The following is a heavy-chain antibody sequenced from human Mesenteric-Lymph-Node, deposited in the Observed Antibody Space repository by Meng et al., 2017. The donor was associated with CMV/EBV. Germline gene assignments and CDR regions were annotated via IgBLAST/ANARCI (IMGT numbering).Heavy chain of an antibody. Sequence: GGSLRLSCAASGFTFSGHWIHWVRLVPGKGLVWVSRLTGDGRTTYADFVKGRFTISRDDATSTLFLQMNGLGAEDTAVYYCARDGSYKLDYWGQGALVTVSS. CDR3: ARDGSYKLDY. D-gene: IGHD3-10*01. CDR1: GFTFSGHW. CDR2: LTGDGRT. V-gene: IGHV3-74*03. J-gene: IGHJ4*02.